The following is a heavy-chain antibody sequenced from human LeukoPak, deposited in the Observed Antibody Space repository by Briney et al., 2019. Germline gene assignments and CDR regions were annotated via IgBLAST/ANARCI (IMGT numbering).Heavy chain of an antibody. V-gene: IGHV4-61*02. CDR3: ARDSAAASKGVDY. J-gene: IGHJ4*02. Sequence: SETLSLTCTVSGGSISSGSYYWLWLRQPAGKGLDWIGRIYTTGSTNYHPSLKRRVTITVDTCKNQFSLKLSSVTAADTAVYYCARDSAAASKGVDYWGQATLVTVSS. CDR1: GGSISSGSYY. CDR2: IYTTGST. D-gene: IGHD6-13*01.